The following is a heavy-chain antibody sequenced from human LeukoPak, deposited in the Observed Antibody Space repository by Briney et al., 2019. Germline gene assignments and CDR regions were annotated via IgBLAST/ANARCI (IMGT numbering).Heavy chain of an antibody. Sequence: PGGSLRLSCAASGFTFSSYAMSWVRQAPGKGLDWVSSISGSGSRTYYADSVKGRFTISRDNYKNTLYLQMNSLRAEDTAVYYCATNGDFTSRTEIWGQGTLVTVSS. CDR2: ISGSGSRT. J-gene: IGHJ4*02. CDR1: GFTFSSYA. CDR3: ATNGDFTSRTEI. D-gene: IGHD4-17*01. V-gene: IGHV3-23*01.